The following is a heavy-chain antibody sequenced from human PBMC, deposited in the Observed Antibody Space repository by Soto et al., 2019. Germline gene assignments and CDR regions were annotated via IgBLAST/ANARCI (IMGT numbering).Heavy chain of an antibody. CDR2: ISATGGST. CDR3: AIDRLARNLDY. J-gene: IGHJ4*02. V-gene: IGHV3-23*01. CDR1: GLTFKNDA. Sequence: GSLRHSCAASGLTFKNDAMNWVRQAPGKGLEWVATISATGGSTYYADSVKGRFTISRDNSKNTLYLQMNGLRVEDTAVYYCAIDRLARNLDYWCKGTQSTGS.